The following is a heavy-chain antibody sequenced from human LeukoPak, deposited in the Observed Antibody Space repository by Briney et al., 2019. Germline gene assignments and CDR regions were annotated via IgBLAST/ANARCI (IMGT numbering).Heavy chain of an antibody. Sequence: TETLSLTCTVSGGSISSGGYYWSWIRQPPGKGLEWIGYIYYSGSTNYNPSLKSRVTISVDTSKNQFSLKLSSVTAADTAVYYCARGYCTNGVCPVYYGMDVWGQGTTVTVSS. CDR3: ARGYCTNGVCPVYYGMDV. D-gene: IGHD2-8*01. J-gene: IGHJ6*02. V-gene: IGHV4-61*08. CDR2: IYYSGST. CDR1: GGSISSGGYY.